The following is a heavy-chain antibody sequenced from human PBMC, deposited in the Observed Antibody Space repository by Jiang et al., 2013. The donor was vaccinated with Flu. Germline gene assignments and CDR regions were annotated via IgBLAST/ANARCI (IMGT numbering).Heavy chain of an antibody. CDR1: FTSYA. CDR2: INTNTGNP. CDR3: ARDLTIFGVVIHQDEFDY. Sequence: FTSYAMNWVRQAPGQGLEWMGWINTNTGNPTYAQGFTGRFVFSLDTSVSTAYLQISSLKAEDTAVYYCARDLTIFGVVIHQDEFDYWGQGTLVTVSS. V-gene: IGHV7-4-1*02. D-gene: IGHD3-3*01. J-gene: IGHJ4*02.